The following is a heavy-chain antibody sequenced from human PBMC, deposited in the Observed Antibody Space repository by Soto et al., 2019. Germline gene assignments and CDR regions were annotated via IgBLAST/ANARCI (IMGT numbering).Heavy chain of an antibody. V-gene: IGHV1-2*02. Sequence: QVQLVQSGAELREPGASVRVSCTTSGYTFTEHYIHWVRQAPGHGLEWMGWVNPNGDDTNYAREFRARVTMTKDTSISTAYMELAGLRSGDTATYYCVRDSDRWTYGLGSWLEWGQGTPVTVSS. CDR1: GYTFTEHY. D-gene: IGHD3-10*01. CDR2: VNPNGDDT. J-gene: IGHJ4*02. CDR3: VRDSDRWTYGLGSWLE.